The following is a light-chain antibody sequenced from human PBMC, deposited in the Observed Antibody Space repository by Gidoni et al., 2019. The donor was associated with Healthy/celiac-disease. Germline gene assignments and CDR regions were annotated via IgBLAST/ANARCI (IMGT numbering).Light chain of an antibody. CDR1: QSVSSSD. Sequence: EIVLTQSPGTLSLSPGERATLSCRASQSVSSSDLAWYQQKPGQAPRLLIHGASSRATGIPDRFSGSGAGTDFTLTISRLEPEDFAVYYCQQYGSWFXQXTKVXIK. CDR3: QQYGSW. CDR2: GAS. J-gene: IGKJ1*01. V-gene: IGKV3-20*01.